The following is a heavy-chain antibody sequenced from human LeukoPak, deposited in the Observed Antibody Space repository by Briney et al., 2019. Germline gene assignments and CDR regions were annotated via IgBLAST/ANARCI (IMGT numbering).Heavy chain of an antibody. Sequence: SETLSLTCTVSGGSINTYYWSWIRQPPGKGLEWIGYIYYTGNTNYNPSLKSRVTISIDTSKNQFSLKLSSVTAADTAVCYCARTAYDSSGNFFDFWGQGTLVTVSS. CDR3: ARTAYDSSGNFFDF. CDR2: IYYTGNT. V-gene: IGHV4-59*01. CDR1: GGSINTYY. D-gene: IGHD3-22*01. J-gene: IGHJ4*02.